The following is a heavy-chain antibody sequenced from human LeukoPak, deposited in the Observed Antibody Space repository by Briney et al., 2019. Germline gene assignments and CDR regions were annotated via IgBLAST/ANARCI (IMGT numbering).Heavy chain of an antibody. V-gene: IGHV1-69*04. J-gene: IGHJ6*02. D-gene: IGHD3-22*01. CDR1: GGTFSSYT. CDR2: IIPILGIA. CDR3: ARDVYYDSCGYPDYYYYYGMDV. Sequence: SVKVSCKASGGTFSSYTISWVRQAPGQGLEWMGRIIPILGIANYAQKFQGRVTITADKSTSTAYMELSSLRSEDTAVYYCARDVYYDSCGYPDYYYYYGMDVWGQGTTVTVSS.